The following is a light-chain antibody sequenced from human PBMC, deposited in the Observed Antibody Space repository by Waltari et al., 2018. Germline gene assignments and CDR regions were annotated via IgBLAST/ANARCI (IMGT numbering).Light chain of an antibody. Sequence: IVLTQSPGTLSLSPGERATLSCRASQSVSRSLAWYQQKPGQAPKLLIYGASTRATGIPDRFTGSGSGTDFSLTISSLEPEDFPIYFCQHYVRLPATFGQGTKVEIK. V-gene: IGKV3-20*01. CDR2: GAS. CDR3: QHYVRLPAT. J-gene: IGKJ1*01. CDR1: QSVSRS.